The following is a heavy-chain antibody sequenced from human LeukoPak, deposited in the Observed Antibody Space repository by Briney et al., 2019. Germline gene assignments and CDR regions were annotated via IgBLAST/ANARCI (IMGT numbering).Heavy chain of an antibody. CDR2: ISGSGGST. V-gene: IGHV3-23*01. D-gene: IGHD3-16*02. CDR3: AKDIARYDYVWGSYRYIDY. CDR1: EFTFSSYP. J-gene: IGHJ4*02. Sequence: GGSLRLSCAASEFTFSSYPMSWVRQAPGKGLEWVSAISGSGGSTYYADSVKGRFTISRDNSKNTLYLQMNSLRAEDTAVYYCAKDIARYDYVWGSYRYIDYWGQGTLVTVSS.